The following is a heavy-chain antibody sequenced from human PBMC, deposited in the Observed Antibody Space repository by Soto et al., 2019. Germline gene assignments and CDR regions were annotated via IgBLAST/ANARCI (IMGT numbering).Heavy chain of an antibody. Sequence: SETLSLTCAVSGGSISSGGYSWSWIRQPPGKGLEWIGYIYHSGSTYYNPSLKSRVTISVDRSKNQFSLKLSSVTAADTAVYYCARVGGDNYGGNAVAFDIWGQGTMVTVSS. V-gene: IGHV4-30-2*01. CDR2: IYHSGST. D-gene: IGHD4-17*01. J-gene: IGHJ3*02. CDR3: ARVGGDNYGGNAVAFDI. CDR1: GGSISSGGYS.